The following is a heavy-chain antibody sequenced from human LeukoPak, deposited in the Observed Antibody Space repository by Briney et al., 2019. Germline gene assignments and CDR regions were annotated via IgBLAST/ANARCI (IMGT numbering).Heavy chain of an antibody. D-gene: IGHD1-14*01. J-gene: IGHJ4*02. Sequence: GASVKLSCKTSGYTPTDYLIFWVRQAPGQGLEWMGWIDPDTGFATYAQNFQDRVSMTRDTSITTAYMELSGLRSDDTAMYYCARGHNVSPSFDYWGQGTPVTVSS. V-gene: IGHV1-2*02. CDR1: GYTPTDYL. CDR2: IDPDTGFA. CDR3: ARGHNVSPSFDY.